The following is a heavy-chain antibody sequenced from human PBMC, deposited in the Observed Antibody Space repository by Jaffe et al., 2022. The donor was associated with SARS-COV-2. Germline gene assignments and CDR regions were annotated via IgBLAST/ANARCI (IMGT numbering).Heavy chain of an antibody. CDR1: GFTFSTYG. J-gene: IGHJ3*01. V-gene: IGHV3-33*01. Sequence: QVQLVESGGGVVQPGRSLRLSCTTSGFTFSTYGMHWVRQAPGKGLKWVAVIWYDGSNKYYADSVRGRFTISRDNSKNTLYLQMNYLGVEDTAMYYCARAVGPFDFWGQGTMVTVSS. CDR2: IWYDGSNK. CDR3: ARAVGPFDF. D-gene: IGHD3-16*01.